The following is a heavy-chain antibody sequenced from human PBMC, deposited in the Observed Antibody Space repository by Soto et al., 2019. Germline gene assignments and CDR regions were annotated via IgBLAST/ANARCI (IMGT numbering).Heavy chain of an antibody. Sequence: QVQLRESGPGLVKPSQTLSLTCTVSGGSISSGGYYWSWIRQHPGKGLEWIGYIYYSGSTYHNPSIKTRITITVDTSKNRYPLRLSSVTAADTAVYYCARGPGIWGQGTRVTVSS. CDR2: IYYSGST. J-gene: IGHJ4*02. CDR1: GGSISSGGYY. V-gene: IGHV4-31*03. D-gene: IGHD2-2*01. CDR3: ARGPGI.